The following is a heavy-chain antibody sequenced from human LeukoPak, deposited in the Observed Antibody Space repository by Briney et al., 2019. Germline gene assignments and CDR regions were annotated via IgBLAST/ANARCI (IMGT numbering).Heavy chain of an antibody. CDR3: ARVAAVAGADFDY. D-gene: IGHD6-19*01. Sequence: GGSLRLSCAASGFTFSSYWMHWVRQAPGKGLVWVSRINSDASSTSYADSVKGRFTISRDNAKNTLYLQMNSLGAEDTAVYYCARVAAVAGADFDYWGQGTLVTVSS. CDR2: INSDASST. J-gene: IGHJ4*02. V-gene: IGHV3-74*01. CDR1: GFTFSSYW.